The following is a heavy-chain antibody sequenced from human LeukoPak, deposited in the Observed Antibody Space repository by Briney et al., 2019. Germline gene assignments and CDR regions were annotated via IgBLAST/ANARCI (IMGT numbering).Heavy chain of an antibody. CDR3: ARDRSSSWWGDYYYGMDV. Sequence: SETLSLTCTVSGGSISSYYGGWIRQPPGKGLEWVGYIYYSGSTNYNPSLKSRVTISVDTSKNQFSLKLSSVTAADTAVYYCARDRSSSWWGDYYYGMDVWGQGTTVTVSS. CDR2: IYYSGST. D-gene: IGHD6-13*01. V-gene: IGHV4-59*01. CDR1: GGSISSYY. J-gene: IGHJ6*02.